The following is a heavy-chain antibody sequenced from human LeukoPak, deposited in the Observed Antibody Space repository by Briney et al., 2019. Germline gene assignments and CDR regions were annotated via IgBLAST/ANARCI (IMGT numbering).Heavy chain of an antibody. Sequence: GASVKVSCKASGYTFTGYYMHWVRQAPGQGLEWMGWINLNSGGTNYAQKFQGRVTMTRDTSISTAYMELSRLRSDDTAVYYCARDYCSGGSCYSEFFRFDPWGQGTLVTVSS. D-gene: IGHD2-15*01. J-gene: IGHJ5*02. CDR1: GYTFTGYY. CDR2: INLNSGGT. CDR3: ARDYCSGGSCYSEFFRFDP. V-gene: IGHV1-2*02.